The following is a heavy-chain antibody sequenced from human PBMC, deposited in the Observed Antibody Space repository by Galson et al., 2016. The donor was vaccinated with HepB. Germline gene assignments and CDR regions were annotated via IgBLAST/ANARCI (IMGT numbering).Heavy chain of an antibody. J-gene: IGHJ4*02. D-gene: IGHD3-22*01. CDR2: ISYDGSKK. CDR3: ARDLTPLIEVFNTYYFDS. V-gene: IGHV3-30*04. Sequence: SLRLSCAASGFPFRSNAMHWVSQAPGKGLEWVAVISYDGSKKDYADSVKGRFTISRDNSKNTFHLQMNSLKPEDTAVYYCARDLTPLIEVFNTYYFDSWGQGTRVTVSS. CDR1: GFPFRSNA.